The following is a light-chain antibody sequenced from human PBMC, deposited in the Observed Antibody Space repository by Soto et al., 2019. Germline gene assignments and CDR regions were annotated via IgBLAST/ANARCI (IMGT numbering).Light chain of an antibody. J-gene: IGKJ4*01. V-gene: IGKV1-33*01. CDR1: QNIFNY. CDR2: DAS. Sequence: DVQLTQSPSTLPASVGDRVAITCQATQNIFNYLNWFQQRPGKTPQLLISDASHLEPGVPSRFSGQRSGTDFTLIISDLHPEDFATYFCQQYEDLPLTFGGGTRVEV. CDR3: QQYEDLPLT.